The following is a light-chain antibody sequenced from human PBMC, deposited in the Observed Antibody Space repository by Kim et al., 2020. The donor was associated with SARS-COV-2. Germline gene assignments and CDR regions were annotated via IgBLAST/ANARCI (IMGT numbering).Light chain of an antibody. V-gene: IGLV3-1*01. CDR1: KLGDKY. Sequence: SYELTQPPSVSVSPGQTASITCSGDKLGDKYACWYQQKPAQYPVLVIYQDRKRPSGIPERFSGSNSGNTATLTISGTQAMDEADYYCQAWESSTVVFGGGTQLTVL. J-gene: IGLJ2*01. CDR2: QDR. CDR3: QAWESSTVV.